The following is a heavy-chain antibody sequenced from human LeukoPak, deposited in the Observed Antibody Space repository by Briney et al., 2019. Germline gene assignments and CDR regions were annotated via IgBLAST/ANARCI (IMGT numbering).Heavy chain of an antibody. CDR2: INPNSGDT. D-gene: IGHD2-15*01. CDR1: GYTFTGFY. Sequence: ASVKVSCKASGYTFTGFYMHWVRQAPGQGLEWMGWINPNSGDTNYAQKFQGRVTMTRDTSISTAYMELSRLTSDDTAVYYCASGYCSGGSCYHNWFDPWGQGTLVTVSS. V-gene: IGHV1-2*02. CDR3: ASGYCSGGSCYHNWFDP. J-gene: IGHJ5*02.